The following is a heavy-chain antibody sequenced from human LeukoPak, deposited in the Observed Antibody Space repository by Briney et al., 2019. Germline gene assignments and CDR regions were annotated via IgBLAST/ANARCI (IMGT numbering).Heavy chain of an antibody. Sequence: SETLSLTCTVSGGSISSSSYYWGWIRQPPGKGLEWIGTIYYSGSTYYNPSLKSRVSISVDTSKNQFSLRLSSVTAADTAVYYCARDPAAGLGTYFDYWGQGTLVTVSS. CDR3: ARDPAAGLGTYFDY. D-gene: IGHD6-13*01. J-gene: IGHJ4*02. CDR2: IYYSGST. CDR1: GGSISSSSYY. V-gene: IGHV4-39*07.